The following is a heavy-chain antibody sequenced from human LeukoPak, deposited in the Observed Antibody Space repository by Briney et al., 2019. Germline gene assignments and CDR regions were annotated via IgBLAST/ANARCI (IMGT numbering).Heavy chain of an antibody. V-gene: IGHV4-59*01. Sequence: SQTLSLTCTVSGGSISSYHWSWIRQPPGKGLEWIGYIYYSGSTNYNPSLKSRVTISVDTSKNQLSLKLSSVTAADTAVYYCARIPWRDAYYDFWSGYTYYGMDVWGQGTTVTVSS. CDR3: ARIPWRDAYYDFWSGYTYYGMDV. CDR1: GGSISSYH. D-gene: IGHD3-3*01. CDR2: IYYSGST. J-gene: IGHJ6*02.